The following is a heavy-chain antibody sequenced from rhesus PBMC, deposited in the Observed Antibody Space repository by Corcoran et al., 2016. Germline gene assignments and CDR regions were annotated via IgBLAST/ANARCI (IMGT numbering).Heavy chain of an antibody. D-gene: IGHD6S26*01. V-gene: IGHV4-173*01. Sequence: QLQLQESGPGLVKPSEPLSPTCAVPGGSLSSNFWSWIRQPPGKGMEWIGRISGSGGSTDYNPSLKSRVTSSTDTSKNQFSLKLSSVTAADTAVYYCAREGSGWSGSFDYWGQGVLVTVSS. CDR2: ISGSGGST. J-gene: IGHJ4*01. CDR1: GGSLSSNF. CDR3: AREGSGWSGSFDY.